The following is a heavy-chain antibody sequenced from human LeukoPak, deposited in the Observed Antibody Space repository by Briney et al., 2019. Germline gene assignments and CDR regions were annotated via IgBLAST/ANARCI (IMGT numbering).Heavy chain of an antibody. CDR3: ARDFGDYDYVWGSYPDY. V-gene: IGHV1-8*03. Sequence: GASVKVSCKASGYTFTSYDINWVRQATGQGLEWMGWMNPNSGNTGYAQKFQGRVTITRNTSISTAYMELRSLRSDDTAVYYCARDFGDYDYVWGSYPDYWGQGTLVTVSS. J-gene: IGHJ4*02. CDR1: GYTFTSYD. D-gene: IGHD3-16*02. CDR2: MNPNSGNT.